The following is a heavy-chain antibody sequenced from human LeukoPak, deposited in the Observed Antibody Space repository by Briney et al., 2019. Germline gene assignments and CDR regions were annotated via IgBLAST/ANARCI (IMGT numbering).Heavy chain of an antibody. V-gene: IGHV3-30*02. CDR1: GFTFSSYG. CDR2: IRYDGSNK. CDR3: AKDYRVEYYYMDV. J-gene: IGHJ6*03. Sequence: GGSLRLSCAASGFTFSSYGMHWVRQAPGKGLEWVAFIRYDGSNKYYADSVKGRFTISRDNSKNTLYLQMNSLRAEDTAVYYCAKDYRVEYYYMDVWGKGTTVTVSS. D-gene: IGHD4-11*01.